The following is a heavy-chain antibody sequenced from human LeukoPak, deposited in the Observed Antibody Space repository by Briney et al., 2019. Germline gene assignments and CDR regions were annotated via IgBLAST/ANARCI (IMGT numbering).Heavy chain of an antibody. D-gene: IGHD2-2*01. J-gene: IGHJ5*02. V-gene: IGHV4-59*12. Sequence: SETLSLTCTVSGGSISSYYWSWIRQPPGKGLEWIGYIYYSGSTNYNPSLKSRVTIPVDTSKNQFSLKLSSVTAADTAVYYCARFRGEYQLPGLNWFDPWGQGTLVTVSS. CDR3: ARFRGEYQLPGLNWFDP. CDR2: IYYSGST. CDR1: GGSISSYY.